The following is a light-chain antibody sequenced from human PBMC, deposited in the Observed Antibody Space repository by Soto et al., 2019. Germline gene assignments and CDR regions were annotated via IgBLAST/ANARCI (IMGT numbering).Light chain of an antibody. V-gene: IGKV3D-15*01. Sequence: EIVMTQSPATLSVSPGETSSLSCRASQSAGNFLAWYQQKPGQAPRLLIYYISTRATGIPARFSGSGSGTDFTLIISSLQPEDFATYYCQQANSFPITFGQGTRLEIK. J-gene: IGKJ5*01. CDR1: QSAGNF. CDR3: QQANSFPIT. CDR2: YIS.